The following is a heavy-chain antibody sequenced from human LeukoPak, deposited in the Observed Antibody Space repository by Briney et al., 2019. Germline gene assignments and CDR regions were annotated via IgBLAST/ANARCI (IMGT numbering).Heavy chain of an antibody. J-gene: IGHJ4*02. CDR2: ISSSSSTI. D-gene: IGHD1-7*01. Sequence: HPGGSLRLSCAASGFTFSSYSMNWVRQAPGKGLEWVSYISSSSSTIYYADSVKSRFTISRDNAKNSLYLQMNSLRAEDTAVYYCARGYNWNSFDYWGQGTLVTVSS. CDR1: GFTFSSYS. V-gene: IGHV3-48*04. CDR3: ARGYNWNSFDY.